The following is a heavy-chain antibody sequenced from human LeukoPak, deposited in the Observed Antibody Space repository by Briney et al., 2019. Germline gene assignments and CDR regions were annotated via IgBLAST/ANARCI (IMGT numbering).Heavy chain of an antibody. CDR2: ISSNGGST. V-gene: IGHV3-64D*09. CDR3: VKGSSYYYDSSGYYVDY. CDR1: GFTFSNYT. D-gene: IGHD3-22*01. Sequence: GGSLRLSCSASGFTFSNYTMHWVRQAPGKGLEYVSSISSNGGSTYSADSVKGRFTISRDNSKNTLYLQMSSLRAEDTAVYYCVKGSSYYYDSSGYYVDYWGQGTLVTVSS. J-gene: IGHJ4*02.